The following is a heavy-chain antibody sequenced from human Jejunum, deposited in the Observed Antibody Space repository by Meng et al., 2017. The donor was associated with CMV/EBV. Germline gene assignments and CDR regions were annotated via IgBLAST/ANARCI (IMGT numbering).Heavy chain of an antibody. Sequence: NYYWGGIRPSPGKGLEWIGGIYYSGSTYYNPSLKSRVTLSVDTSKNQFSLKLSSVTAADTAVYYCARAVLRFLEWDLSPHPYGMEVWGQGTTVTVSS. CDR1: NYY. CDR3: ARAVLRFLEWDLSPHPYGMEV. CDR2: IYYSGST. V-gene: IGHV4-39*01. J-gene: IGHJ6*02. D-gene: IGHD3-3*01.